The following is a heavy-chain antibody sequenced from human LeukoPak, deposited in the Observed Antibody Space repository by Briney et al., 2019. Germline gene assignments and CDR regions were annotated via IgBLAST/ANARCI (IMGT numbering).Heavy chain of an antibody. CDR1: GFTVSSNY. V-gene: IGHV3-30*18. CDR3: AKDGNMVRDEYYFDY. J-gene: IGHJ4*02. Sequence: PGGSLRLSCAASGFTVSSNYMSWVRQAPGKGLEWVAVISYDGSNKYYADSVKGRFTISRDNSKNTLYLQMNSLRAEDTAVYYCAKDGNMVRDEYYFDYWGQGTLVTVSS. CDR2: ISYDGSNK. D-gene: IGHD3-10*01.